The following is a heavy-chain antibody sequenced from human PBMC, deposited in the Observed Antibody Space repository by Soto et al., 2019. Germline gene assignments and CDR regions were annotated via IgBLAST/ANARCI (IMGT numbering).Heavy chain of an antibody. D-gene: IGHD3-10*01. J-gene: IGHJ4*02. CDR3: AKGRGGSGSLTPRVDF. Sequence: EVQLLESGGGLVQPGGSLRLSCAASGFTFNNYAMTWVRQAPGKGLEWVSDISGGGDTTAYADSVKGRVTVARDGSKNTLYLQMSSLRAEDTALYYCAKGRGGSGSLTPRVDFWGQGTLVTVSS. V-gene: IGHV3-23*01. CDR2: ISGGGDTT. CDR1: GFTFNNYA.